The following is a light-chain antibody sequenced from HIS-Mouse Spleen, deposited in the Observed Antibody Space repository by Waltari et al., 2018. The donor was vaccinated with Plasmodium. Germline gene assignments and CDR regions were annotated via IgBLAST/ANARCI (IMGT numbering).Light chain of an antibody. Sequence: SYELTQPPSVSVSPGQTARITCSGDALPQKYTYWYQQKSGQAPVLVIYEDSKRPSGSPERFSGSSSGTMATLTISGAQVEDEADYYCYSTDSSGNHRVFGGGTKVTVL. CDR3: YSTDSSGNHRV. V-gene: IGLV3-10*01. J-gene: IGLJ3*02. CDR1: ALPQKY. CDR2: EDS.